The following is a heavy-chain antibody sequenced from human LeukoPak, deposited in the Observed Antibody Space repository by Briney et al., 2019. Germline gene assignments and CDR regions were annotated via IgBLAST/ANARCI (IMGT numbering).Heavy chain of an antibody. J-gene: IGHJ3*02. CDR3: ARTTLVGATPYDAFDI. V-gene: IGHV3-48*03. D-gene: IGHD1-26*01. Sequence: GGSLRLSCAASGFTFSSYEMYWVRQAPGEGLEWVSYISSSGSTIYYADSVKGRFTISRDNAKNSLYLQMNSLRAEDTAVYYCARTTLVGATPYDAFDIWGQGTMVTVSS. CDR2: ISSSGSTI. CDR1: GFTFSSYE.